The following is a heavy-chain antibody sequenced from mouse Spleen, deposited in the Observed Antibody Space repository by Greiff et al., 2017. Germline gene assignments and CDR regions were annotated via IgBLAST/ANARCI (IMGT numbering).Heavy chain of an antibody. J-gene: IGHJ3*01. CDR2: INPSTGYT. CDR3: ARYYDYDAY. D-gene: IGHD2-4*01. CDR1: GYTFTSYW. Sequence: QVQLQQSGAELAKPGASVKMSCKASGYTFTSYWMHWVKQRPGQGLEWIGYINPSTGYTEYNQKFKDKATLTADKSSSTAYMQLSSLTSEDSAVYYCARYYDYDAYWGQGTLVTVSA. V-gene: IGHV1-7*01.